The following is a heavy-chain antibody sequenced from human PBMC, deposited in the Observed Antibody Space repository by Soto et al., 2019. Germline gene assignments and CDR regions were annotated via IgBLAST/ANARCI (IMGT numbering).Heavy chain of an antibody. D-gene: IGHD6-13*01. Sequence: ASVKVSCKASGYTFTSYAMNWVRQAPGQGLEWMGWINTNTGNPTYAQGFTGRFVFSLDTSVSTAYLQISSLKAEDTAVYYCANREGSAGDRDAFDIWGQGTMVTVSS. CDR1: GYTFTSYA. V-gene: IGHV7-4-1*02. J-gene: IGHJ3*02. CDR3: ANREGSAGDRDAFDI. CDR2: INTNTGNP.